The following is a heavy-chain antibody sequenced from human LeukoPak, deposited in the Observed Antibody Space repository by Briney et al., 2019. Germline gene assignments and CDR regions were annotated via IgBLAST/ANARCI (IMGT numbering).Heavy chain of an antibody. J-gene: IGHJ6*02. CDR1: GGSFSGYY. D-gene: IGHD2-15*01. V-gene: IGHV4-34*01. Sequence: PSETLSLNCAVYGGSFSGYYWKWIRQPPGKGLEGIGEINHSGSTNYNPSLKSRVTISVDTSKNQFSLKLSSVTAADTAVYYCARGGVVAATLRQYGMDVWGQGTTVIVSS. CDR3: ARGGVVAATLRQYGMDV. CDR2: INHSGST.